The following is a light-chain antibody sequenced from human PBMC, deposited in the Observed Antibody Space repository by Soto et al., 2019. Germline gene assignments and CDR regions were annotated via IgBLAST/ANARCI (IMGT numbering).Light chain of an antibody. CDR1: QSVGSK. J-gene: IGKJ3*01. CDR3: QQYNNWPPFT. CDR2: DAS. V-gene: IGKV3-15*01. Sequence: EIVMTQSPATLSVSPGERASLSCRASQSVGSKLDWYQHKPGQAPRLLIYDASTRATGFPARFSGSGSGTEFTLTISSLQPEDFAVYYCQQYNNWPPFTFGPGTKVDIK.